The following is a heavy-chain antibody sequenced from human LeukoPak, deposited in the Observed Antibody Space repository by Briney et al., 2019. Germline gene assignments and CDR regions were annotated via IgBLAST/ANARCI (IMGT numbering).Heavy chain of an antibody. D-gene: IGHD3-3*02. Sequence: GGSLRLSCAATGLTVSSNFMSWVRQAPGKGLEWVSAVSGSGGSTYYADSVKGRFTISRDNSKNTLYLQMNSLRAEDTAVYYCAKITFLESFDYWGQGTLVTVSS. CDR3: AKITFLESFDY. V-gene: IGHV3-23*01. CDR1: GLTVSSNF. J-gene: IGHJ4*02. CDR2: VSGSGGST.